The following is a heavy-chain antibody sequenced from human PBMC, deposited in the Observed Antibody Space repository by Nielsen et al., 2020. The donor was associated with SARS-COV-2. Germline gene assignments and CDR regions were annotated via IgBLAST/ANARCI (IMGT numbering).Heavy chain of an antibody. D-gene: IGHD2-2*01. CDR2: IYYSGST. CDR3: AREGYHPRGYYYYYYYMDV. V-gene: IGHV4-31*02. J-gene: IGHJ6*03. Sequence: WIRQPPGKDLEWIGYIYYSGSTYYNPSLKSRVTISVDTSKNQFSLKLSSVTAADTAVYYCAREGYHPRGYYYYYYYMDVWGKGTTVTVSS.